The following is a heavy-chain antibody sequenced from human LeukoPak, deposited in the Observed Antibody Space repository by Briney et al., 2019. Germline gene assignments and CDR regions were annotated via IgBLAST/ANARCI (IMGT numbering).Heavy chain of an antibody. CDR2: IVLMFETE. Sequence: AAGNLTCKAAGGAFTFYAIGWVRQAPGPGIEWMGGIVLMFETEDSAQEFQGRLRITADESTSTASMDLSRLRAEDTAVYYCARDLVGSHTGYSSGAWDYWGQGTLVTVSS. V-gene: IGHV1-69*01. CDR1: GGAFTFYA. D-gene: IGHD3-9*01. CDR3: ARDLVGSHTGYSSGAWDY. J-gene: IGHJ4*02.